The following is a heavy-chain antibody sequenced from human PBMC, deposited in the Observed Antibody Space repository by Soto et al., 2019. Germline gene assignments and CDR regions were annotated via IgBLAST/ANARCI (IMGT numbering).Heavy chain of an antibody. CDR1: GFTFSTYG. CDR3: AKEGGSYS. D-gene: IGHD1-26*01. V-gene: IGHV3-30*18. Sequence: QVQLVESGGGVVQPGRSLRLSCAASGFTFSTYGMHWVRQAAGRGLEWVAFISYDGSNKYYADSVKGRFTISRDNSKNTLYLQMNSLRAEDTAMFYCAKEGGSYSWGQGTLVSVSS. CDR2: ISYDGSNK. J-gene: IGHJ4*02.